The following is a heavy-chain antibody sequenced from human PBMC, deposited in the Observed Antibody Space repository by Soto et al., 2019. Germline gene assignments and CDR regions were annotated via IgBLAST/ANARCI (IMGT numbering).Heavy chain of an antibody. D-gene: IGHD5-18*01. CDR3: ARDRFDTAMVTGGPVDY. CDR2: ISSSGSTI. CDR1: GFTFSDYY. V-gene: IGHV3-11*01. Sequence: GGSLRLSCAASGFTFSDYYMSWIRQAPGKGLEWVSYISSSGSTIYYADSVKGRFTISRDNAKNSLYLQMNSLRAEDTAVYYCARDRFDTAMVTGGPVDYWGQGTLVTVS. J-gene: IGHJ4*02.